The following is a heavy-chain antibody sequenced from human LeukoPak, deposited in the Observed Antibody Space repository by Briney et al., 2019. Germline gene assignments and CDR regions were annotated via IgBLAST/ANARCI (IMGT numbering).Heavy chain of an antibody. CDR1: GFTFSGYG. V-gene: IGHV3-30*02. CDR2: KGEDGIKI. D-gene: IGHD6-19*01. CDR3: AKDNGQWPYMDL. Sequence: GGSLRLSCAASGFTFSGYGMHWVRQAPGKGLEGVAFKGEDGIKIYDGVSVNSRFTINRDNSKNTLYLQMNSLRDEDTTIYDGAKDNGQWPYMDLWGKGTTVTVSS. J-gene: IGHJ6*03.